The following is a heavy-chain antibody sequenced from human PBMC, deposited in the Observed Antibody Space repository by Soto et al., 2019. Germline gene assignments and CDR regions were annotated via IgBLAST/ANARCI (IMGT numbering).Heavy chain of an antibody. Sequence: ASETLSLTCTVSGDSISGYYWSWIRQSPGEGLEWIGYISYSGSTNYNPSLKSRVTIPVDTSKNQFSLRLSLVTAADSAFYSWARNCSSSKCLAYWGQGTLVTVSS. CDR3: ARNCSSSKCLAY. CDR2: ISYSGST. J-gene: IGHJ4*02. D-gene: IGHD2-2*01. CDR1: GDSISGYY. V-gene: IGHV4-59*01.